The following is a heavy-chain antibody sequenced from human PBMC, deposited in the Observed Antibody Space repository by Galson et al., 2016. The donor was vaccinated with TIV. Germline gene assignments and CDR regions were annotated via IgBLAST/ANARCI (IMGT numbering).Heavy chain of an antibody. Sequence: SVKVSCKASGGTFSSFVVTWVRQAPGQGLEWMGGIIPLFGEAHSAQRLQGRVTISADESTSTVYMELRSLRSGDTAVYYCAKCRNTAMDTYYYYYGLDVWGQGTTVTVSS. D-gene: IGHD5-18*01. CDR1: GGTFSSFV. V-gene: IGHV1-69*13. J-gene: IGHJ6*02. CDR2: IIPLFGEA. CDR3: AKCRNTAMDTYYYYYGLDV.